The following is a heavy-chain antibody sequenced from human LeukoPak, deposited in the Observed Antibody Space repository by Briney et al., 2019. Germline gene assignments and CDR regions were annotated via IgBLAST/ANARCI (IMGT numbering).Heavy chain of an antibody. D-gene: IGHD3-3*01. Sequence: ASVKVSCKASGYTFTSYGISWVRQAPGQGLEWMGWISAYNGNTNYAQKLQGRVTMTTDTSTSTAYMELRSLRSDDTAVYYCARVEFHQDFWSGYSINWFDPWGQGTLVTVSS. J-gene: IGHJ5*02. CDR2: ISAYNGNT. V-gene: IGHV1-18*01. CDR3: ARVEFHQDFWSGYSINWFDP. CDR1: GYTFTSYG.